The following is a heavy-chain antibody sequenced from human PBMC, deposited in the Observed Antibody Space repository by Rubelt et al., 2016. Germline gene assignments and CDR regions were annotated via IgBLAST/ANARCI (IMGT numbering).Heavy chain of an antibody. CDR2: INHSGST. V-gene: IGHV4-34*01. J-gene: IGHJ6*02. CDR1: GGSFSGYY. Sequence: QLQLQQWGAGLLKPSETLSLTCAVYGGSFSGYYWSWIRQPPGKGLEWIGEINHSGSTTYNPSLKSRVTISVDTSKNQFSLKLSSVTAADTAVYYCATHYYGMDVWGQGTTVTVSS. CDR3: ATHYYGMDV.